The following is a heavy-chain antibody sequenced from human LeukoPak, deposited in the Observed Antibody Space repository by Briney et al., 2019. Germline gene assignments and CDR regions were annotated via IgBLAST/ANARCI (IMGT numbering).Heavy chain of an antibody. CDR2: INPKSGGT. Sequence: ASVKVFCKASGYSFTGHYMHWVRQAPGQGPEWMGWINPKSGGTNYAQKFQGRVTMTRDTSISTAYMDMSSLRSDDTAVYYCARNLWFGESSDAFDMWGQGTMVTVSS. CDR1: GYSFTGHY. J-gene: IGHJ3*02. D-gene: IGHD3-10*01. CDR3: ARNLWFGESSDAFDM. V-gene: IGHV1-2*02.